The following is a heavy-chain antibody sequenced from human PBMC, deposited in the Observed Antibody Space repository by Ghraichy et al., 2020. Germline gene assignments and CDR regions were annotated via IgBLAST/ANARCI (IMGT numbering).Heavy chain of an antibody. V-gene: IGHV3-21*01. J-gene: IGHJ6*02. CDR2: ISSSSSYI. CDR1: GFTFSSYS. CDR3: ARERQWWDYYYYGMDV. Sequence: GGSLRLSCAASGFTFSSYSMNWVRQAPGKGLEWVSSISSSSSYIYYADSVKGRFTISRDNAKNSLYLQMNSLRAEDTAVYYCARERQWWDYYYYGMDVWGQGTTVTVSS. D-gene: IGHD2-15*01.